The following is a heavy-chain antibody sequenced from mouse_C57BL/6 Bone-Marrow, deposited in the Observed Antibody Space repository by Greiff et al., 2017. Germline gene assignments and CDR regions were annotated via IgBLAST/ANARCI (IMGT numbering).Heavy chain of an antibody. V-gene: IGHV1-50*01. CDR3: ARLGDYDDFDY. J-gene: IGHJ2*01. CDR2: IDPSDSYT. Sequence: QVQLQQPGAELVKPGASVKLSCKASGYTFTSYWLQWVKQRPGQGLEWIGEIDPSDSYTNYNQKFKGKATVTVDTSSSTAYMQLISLTSEDSAVYYCARLGDYDDFDYWGQGTTLTVSS. D-gene: IGHD2-4*01. CDR1: GYTFTSYW.